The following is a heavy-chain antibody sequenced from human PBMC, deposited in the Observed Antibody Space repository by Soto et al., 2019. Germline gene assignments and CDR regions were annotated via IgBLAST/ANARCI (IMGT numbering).Heavy chain of an antibody. CDR2: IFYSGST. CDR3: ARHSVSGCSYGYGWDWFDP. CDR1: GGSISSGGYY. D-gene: IGHD5-18*01. V-gene: IGHV4-39*01. J-gene: IGHJ5*02. Sequence: PSETLSLTCTVSGGSISSGGYYWGWIRQPPGKGLEWIGRIFYSGSTYYNPSLRSRVTISVDTSNNEFSLKLSSVTAADTAVYYCARHSVSGCSYGYGWDWFDPWGQGTRVTVSS.